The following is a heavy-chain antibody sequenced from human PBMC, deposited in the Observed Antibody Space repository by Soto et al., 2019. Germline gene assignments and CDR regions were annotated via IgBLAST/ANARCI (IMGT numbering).Heavy chain of an antibody. D-gene: IGHD4-17*01. J-gene: IGHJ6*02. CDR3: ARATYGDYVRSDYYYGMDA. V-gene: IGHV5-10-1*01. Sequence: PGESLKISCKGSGYSFTSYWISWVRQMPGKGLEWMGRIDPSDSYTNYSPSFQGHVTISADKSISTAYLQWSSLKASDTAMYYCARATYGDYVRSDYYYGMDAWGQGTTVTVSS. CDR1: GYSFTSYW. CDR2: IDPSDSYT.